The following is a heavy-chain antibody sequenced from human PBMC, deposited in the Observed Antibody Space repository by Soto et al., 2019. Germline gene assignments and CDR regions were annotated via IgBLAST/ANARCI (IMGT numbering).Heavy chain of an antibody. CDR2: IYHSGST. Sequence: KPSETLSLTCAVSGGSISSGGYSWSWIRQPPGKGLEWIGYIYHSGSTYYNPSLKSRVTISVDRSKNQFSLKLSSVTAADTAVYYCARGGLLWFGAPDAFDIWGQGTMVTVSS. D-gene: IGHD3-10*01. CDR1: GGSISSGGYS. V-gene: IGHV4-30-2*01. J-gene: IGHJ3*02. CDR3: ARGGLLWFGAPDAFDI.